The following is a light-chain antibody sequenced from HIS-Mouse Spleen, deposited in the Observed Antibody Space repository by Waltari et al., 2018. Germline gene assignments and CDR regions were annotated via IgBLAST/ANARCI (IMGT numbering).Light chain of an antibody. Sequence: QSALTQPPSASGSPGQSVTISCTGTSRDVGGYNYVSWYQQHPGKAPKRMIYEVSKRPSGVPDRFSGSKSGNTASLTVSGLQAEDEADYYCSSYAGSNNYVFGTGTKVTVL. CDR1: SRDVGGYNY. J-gene: IGLJ1*01. CDR3: SSYAGSNNYV. CDR2: EVS. V-gene: IGLV2-8*01.